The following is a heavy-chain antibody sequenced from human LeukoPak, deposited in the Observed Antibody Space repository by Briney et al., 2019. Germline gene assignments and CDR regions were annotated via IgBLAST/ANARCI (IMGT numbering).Heavy chain of an antibody. Sequence: PGGSLRLSCAASGFTFSSYAMSWVRQAPGEGLEGVSAISGRGGSTYYAVSVKGRFPISRDISKKTLYLHMNSVRAGHSAVYYCAKGECGGDCYSRYWGEGTLVSVSS. CDR2: ISGRGGST. D-gene: IGHD2-21*02. CDR3: AKGECGGDCYSRY. V-gene: IGHV3-23*01. J-gene: IGHJ4*02. CDR1: GFTFSSYA.